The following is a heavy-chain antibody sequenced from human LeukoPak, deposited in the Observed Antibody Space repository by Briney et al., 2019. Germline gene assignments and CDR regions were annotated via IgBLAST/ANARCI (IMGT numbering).Heavy chain of an antibody. CDR2: IYTSGST. V-gene: IGHV4-61*02. J-gene: IGHJ5*02. CDR1: RGSISSGSYY. CDR3: ARDGNGVRYNWFDP. Sequence: SETLSLTCTVSRGSISSGSYYWSWIRQPAGKGLEWIGRIYTSGSTNYNPSLKSRVTISVDTSKNQFSLKLSSVTAADTAVYYCARDGNGVRYNWFDPWGQGTLVTVSS. D-gene: IGHD3-9*01.